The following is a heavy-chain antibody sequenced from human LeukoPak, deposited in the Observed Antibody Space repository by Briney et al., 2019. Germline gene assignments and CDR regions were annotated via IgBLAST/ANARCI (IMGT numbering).Heavy chain of an antibody. CDR3: TRYNNDHFDY. CDR2: IAEDGSRA. CDR1: GLTFGVHG. V-gene: IGHV3-33*05. J-gene: IGHJ4*02. D-gene: IGHD1-14*01. Sequence: AGGSLTLSWARAGLTFGVHGMHWLRQTPGKWMEWVGVIAEDGSRAFYAESVTRRFTISRDNSKNTMSVQMDDLRAEDTAVYYCTRYNNDHFDYWGQGALVTVSS.